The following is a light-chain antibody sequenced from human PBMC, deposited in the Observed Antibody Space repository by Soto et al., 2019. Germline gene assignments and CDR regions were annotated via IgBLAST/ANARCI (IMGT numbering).Light chain of an antibody. Sequence: DIQMTQSPSSLSASVGDRVTIACRASQSICSYLNWYQQKPGKAPKLLMFATSYLQGGVPSRFSGSGSSTYFTLTINGLQPEDFATYYCQQSFSFPRTFGQGTKVEVK. CDR2: ATS. CDR3: QQSFSFPRT. J-gene: IGKJ1*01. V-gene: IGKV1-39*01. CDR1: QSICSY.